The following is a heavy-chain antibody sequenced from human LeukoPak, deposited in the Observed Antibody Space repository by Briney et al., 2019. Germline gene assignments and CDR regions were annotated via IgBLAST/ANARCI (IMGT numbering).Heavy chain of an antibody. CDR1: GYTFTSYG. J-gene: IGHJ4*02. V-gene: IGHV1-18*01. CDR3: ARGIVGATPLPFDC. CDR2: ISAYNGNT. Sequence: ASVKVSCKASGYTFTSYGISWVRQAPGQGLEWMGWISAYNGNTNYAQNLQGRVTITTDTSTSTGYMELRSLRSDDTAVYYCARGIVGATPLPFDCWGEGTLVTVSS. D-gene: IGHD1-26*01.